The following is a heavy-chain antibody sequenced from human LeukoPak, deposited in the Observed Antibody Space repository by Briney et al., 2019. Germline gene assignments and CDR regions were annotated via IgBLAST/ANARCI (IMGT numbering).Heavy chain of an antibody. J-gene: IGHJ6*03. CDR3: ARGSQILSGWFEYYYYYYMDV. V-gene: IGHV4-34*01. CDR1: GGSFSGYY. Sequence: SETLSLTCAVYGGSFSGYYWSWIRQPPGKGLEWIGEINHSGSTNYNPSLKSRVTISVDTSKNQFSLKLSSVTAADTAVYYCARGSQILSGWFEYYYYYYMDVWGKGTTVTISS. D-gene: IGHD2-15*01. CDR2: INHSGST.